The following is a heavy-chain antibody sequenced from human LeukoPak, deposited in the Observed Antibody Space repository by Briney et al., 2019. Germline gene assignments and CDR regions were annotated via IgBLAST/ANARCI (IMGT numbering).Heavy chain of an antibody. Sequence: PSETLSLTCTVSGGSISSSSYYWGWIRQPPGKGLEWIGSIYYSGSTYYDPSLKSRVTISVDTSKNQFSLKLSSVTAADTAVYYCARVRYCSGGSCYYLDYWGQGTLVTVSS. D-gene: IGHD2-15*01. CDR2: IYYSGST. CDR3: ARVRYCSGGSCYYLDY. CDR1: GGSISSSSYY. V-gene: IGHV4-39*07. J-gene: IGHJ4*02.